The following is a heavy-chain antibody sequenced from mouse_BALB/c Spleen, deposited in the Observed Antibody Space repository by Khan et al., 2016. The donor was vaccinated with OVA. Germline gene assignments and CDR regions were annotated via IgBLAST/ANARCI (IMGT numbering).Heavy chain of an antibody. CDR2: INPSSGYT. CDR1: GYTFTSYT. CDR3: ARKSTSAAY. V-gene: IGHV1-4*01. D-gene: IGHD1-3*01. Sequence: QVQLQQSGAELVKPGASVKMSCKASGYTFTSYTMHWVQQRPGQGLEWIGYINPSSGYTKYNQKFKDKATLTEDKSSSTAYMQMSSLTSEDSAVYNCARKSTSAAYWGQGTTLTVSS. J-gene: IGHJ2*01.